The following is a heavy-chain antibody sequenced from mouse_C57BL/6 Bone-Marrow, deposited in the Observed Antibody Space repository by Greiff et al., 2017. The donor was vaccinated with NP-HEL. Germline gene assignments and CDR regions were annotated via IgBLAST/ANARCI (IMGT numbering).Heavy chain of an antibody. CDR1: GYTFTSYW. V-gene: IGHV1-69*01. CDR3: AIYDDYDVGGYYAMDY. D-gene: IGHD2-4*01. J-gene: IGHJ4*01. CDR2: IDPSDSYT. Sequence: QVQLQQPGAELVMPGASVKLSCKASGYTFTSYWMHWVKQRPGQGLEWIGEIDPSDSYTNYNQKFKGKSTLTVDKSSSTAYMQLSSLTSEDSAVYYCAIYDDYDVGGYYAMDYWGQGTSVTVSS.